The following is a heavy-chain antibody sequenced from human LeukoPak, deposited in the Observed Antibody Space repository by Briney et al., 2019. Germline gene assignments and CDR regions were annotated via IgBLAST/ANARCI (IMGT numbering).Heavy chain of an antibody. CDR2: SYYSWSA. Sequence: TLSLTRTFSVGAISISGYYWCWSRQPPGKGLGRVGYSYYSWSACYNQSLKIQGTISIYASKNQFPLNLNPVTAAATAASYCARGYYYDSSGYPLPLEYWGQGTLVPVSS. CDR3: ARGYYYDSSGYPLPLEY. V-gene: IGHV4-30-4*01. J-gene: IGHJ4*02. D-gene: IGHD3-22*01. CDR1: VGAISISGYY.